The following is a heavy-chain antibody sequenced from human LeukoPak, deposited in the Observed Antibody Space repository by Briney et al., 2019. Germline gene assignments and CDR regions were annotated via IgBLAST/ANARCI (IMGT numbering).Heavy chain of an antibody. J-gene: IGHJ6*03. V-gene: IGHV4-59*11. CDR2: ISNSGST. Sequence: SETLSLTCTVSGGSISSHYWTWIRRSPVKGLEWIGDISNSGSTSYNPSLKSRVTISIDTSKNQFSLKLSSVTAADTAVYYCGRDALVGYFSYYYMDVWGKGTTVTVSS. D-gene: IGHD2-15*01. CDR3: GRDALVGYFSYYYMDV. CDR1: GGSISSHY.